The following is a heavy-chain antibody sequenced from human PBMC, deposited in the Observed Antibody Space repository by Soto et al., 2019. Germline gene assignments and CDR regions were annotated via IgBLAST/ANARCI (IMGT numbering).Heavy chain of an antibody. CDR1: GYTFSSYD. CDR2: MNPKSGHT. CDR3: ARQSPTLEWLLYPNWFDP. Sequence: ASVKVSCKASGYTFSSYDINWVRQATGQGLEWMGWMNPKSGHTGSAQKFQGRVTITRDTSMSTAYMELSSLRSDDTAVYYCARQSPTLEWLLYPNWFDPWGQGTLVTVSS. J-gene: IGHJ5*02. V-gene: IGHV1-8*01. D-gene: IGHD3-3*01.